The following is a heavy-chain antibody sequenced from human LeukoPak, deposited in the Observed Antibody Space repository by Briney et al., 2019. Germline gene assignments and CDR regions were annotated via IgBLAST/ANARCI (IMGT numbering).Heavy chain of an antibody. V-gene: IGHV1-18*01. Sequence: ASVKVTLLCTVYTYTNYGYNGLGPSPGQGLEWMGWISAYNGNTNYAQKLQGRVTMTTDTSTSTAYMELRSLRSDDTAVYYCARVRHYDGGDFDIEDVVDGLGQGTMVTVSS. CDR1: VYTYTNYG. CDR3: ARVRHYDGGDFDIEDVVDG. CDR2: ISAYNGNT. J-gene: IGHJ3*01. D-gene: IGHD2-21*02.